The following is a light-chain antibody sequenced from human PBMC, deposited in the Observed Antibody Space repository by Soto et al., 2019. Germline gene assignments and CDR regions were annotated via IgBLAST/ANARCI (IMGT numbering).Light chain of an antibody. CDR3: HQYYGTPLT. V-gene: IGKV4-1*01. J-gene: IGKJ4*01. CDR1: QSVLYSSNNKNY. CDR2: WAS. Sequence: DIVMTQSPDSLAVSLGERATINCKSSQSVLYSSNNKNYLAWYQQKPGQPPKLLIYWASTRESGVPDRFSGSRSGTDFTLTISSLQAEDVAVYYCHQYYGTPLTFGGGTKVEIK.